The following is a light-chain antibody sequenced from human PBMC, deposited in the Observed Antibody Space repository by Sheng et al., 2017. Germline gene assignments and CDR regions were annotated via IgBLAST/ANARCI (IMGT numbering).Light chain of an antibody. Sequence: EIHLTQSPSFVSAFVGDRVTITCRASQGISTYLAWYQQKAGKAPKLLIYATSTLHRGVPSRFSGSGSGTEFTLTITSLQPDDFATYYCQQLNLYPRTFGQGPRW. CDR1: QGISTY. J-gene: IGKJ1*01. CDR2: ATS. CDR3: QQLNLYPRT. V-gene: IGKV1-9*01.